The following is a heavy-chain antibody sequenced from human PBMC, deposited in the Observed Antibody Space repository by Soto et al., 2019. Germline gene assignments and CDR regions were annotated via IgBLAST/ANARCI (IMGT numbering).Heavy chain of an antibody. D-gene: IGHD2-8*01. J-gene: IGHJ3*01. CDR1: GGPFGEFG. V-gene: IGHV3-23*01. Sequence: AGGSHSACLEAAGGPFGEFGGNWVRPLPGKGLQWVSGIFGTGGGIQYAHSVRGRFTVSRDNSKNTVYLQMDSLRGEDTDVYYCAKDLIARNGIWEPPDLWGQGTEVTVSS. CDR3: AKDLIARNGIWEPPDL. CDR2: IFGTGGGI.